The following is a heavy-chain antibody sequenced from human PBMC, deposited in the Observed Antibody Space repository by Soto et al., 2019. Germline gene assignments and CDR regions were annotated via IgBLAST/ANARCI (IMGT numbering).Heavy chain of an antibody. J-gene: IGHJ4*02. Sequence: GGSLRLSCAASGFTFSSYAMSWVRQAPGKGLEWVSAISGSGGSTYYADSVKGRFTISRDNSKNTLYLQMNSLRAGDTAVYYCAKDRDIVVVVAADPTFDYWGQGTLVTVSS. CDR2: ISGSGGST. D-gene: IGHD2-15*01. CDR3: AKDRDIVVVVAADPTFDY. V-gene: IGHV3-23*01. CDR1: GFTFSSYA.